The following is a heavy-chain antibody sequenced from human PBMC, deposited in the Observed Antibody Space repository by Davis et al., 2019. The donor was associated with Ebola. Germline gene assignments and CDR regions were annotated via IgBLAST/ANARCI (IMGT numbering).Heavy chain of an antibody. V-gene: IGHV1-69*06. D-gene: IGHD6-13*01. Sequence: SVKVSCKASGGTFSSYAINWVRQAPGQGLEWMGGIIPIFGTANFAQKFQGRVTITADKSTSTAYMELSSLRSEDTAVYYCARQTPIAVAGNYYYYAMDVWGQGTTVTVSS. CDR2: IIPIFGTA. J-gene: IGHJ6*02. CDR3: ARQTPIAVAGNYYYYAMDV. CDR1: GGTFSSYA.